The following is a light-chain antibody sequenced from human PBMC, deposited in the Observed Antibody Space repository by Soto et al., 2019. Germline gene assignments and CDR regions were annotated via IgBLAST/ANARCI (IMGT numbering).Light chain of an antibody. CDR3: TSYINDYTHLA. J-gene: IGLJ2*01. CDR1: SSDVGYYNY. CDR2: EVN. Sequence: QSVLTQPASVSGSPGQSVTISCTGSSSDVGYYNYVSWYQQHPGQAPKLIIYEVNHRPSGISDRFSGSKSGDTASLTISGLQTEDEGEYYCTSYINDYTHLAFGGGTKLTVL. V-gene: IGLV2-14*01.